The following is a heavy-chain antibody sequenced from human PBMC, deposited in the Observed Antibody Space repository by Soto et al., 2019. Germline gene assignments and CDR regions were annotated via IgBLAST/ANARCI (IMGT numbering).Heavy chain of an antibody. CDR3: VRHINGYNPLDY. J-gene: IGHJ4*02. CDR1: GYSFTNFW. D-gene: IGHD5-12*01. Sequence: GESLKISCETSGYSFTNFWIGWVRQMPGKGPEWMGIIHPAYSDTRYSPSYQGQATISADKSIGTAYLQWSSLKGSDTAVYYCVRHINGYNPLDYWGQGTLVTVSS. CDR2: IHPAYSDT. V-gene: IGHV5-51*01.